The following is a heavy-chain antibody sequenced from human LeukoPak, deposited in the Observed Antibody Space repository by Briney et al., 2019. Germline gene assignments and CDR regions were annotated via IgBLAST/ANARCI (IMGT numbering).Heavy chain of an antibody. CDR3: ARDNSVRDEAWWFNP. J-gene: IGHJ5*02. V-gene: IGHV1-46*01. Sequence: ASVKVSCKAFGYTFTGYWMHWVRQAPGRGPERMGVISPSGGSTIYAQKFKGRVTLTRDMSTSTDYLELSSLRSEDTAVYYCARDNSVRDEAWWFNPWGQGTLVTVSS. D-gene: IGHD5-24*01. CDR1: GYTFTGYW. CDR2: ISPSGGST.